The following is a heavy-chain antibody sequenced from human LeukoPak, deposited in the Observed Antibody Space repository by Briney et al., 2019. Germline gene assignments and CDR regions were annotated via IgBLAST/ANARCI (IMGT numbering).Heavy chain of an antibody. CDR1: GYTFTSYY. CDR3: ARAMVGDPLSDSYYYYMDV. J-gene: IGHJ6*03. V-gene: IGHV1-69*06. CDR2: IIPIFGTA. Sequence: ASVKVSCKASGYTFTSYYMHWVRQAPGQGLEWMGGIIPIFGTANYAQKFQGRVTITADKSTSTAYMELSSLRSEDTAVYYCARAMVGDPLSDSYYYYMDVWGKGTTVTASS. D-gene: IGHD1-26*01.